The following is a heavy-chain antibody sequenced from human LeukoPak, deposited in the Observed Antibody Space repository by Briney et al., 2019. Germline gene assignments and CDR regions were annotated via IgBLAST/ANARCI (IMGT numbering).Heavy chain of an antibody. V-gene: IGHV4-59*04. J-gene: IGHJ4*02. CDR3: ASQGSGSYYNPGVTDY. CDR1: GGSISSYY. D-gene: IGHD3-10*01. Sequence: SETLSLTCTVSGGSISSYYWSWIRQPPGKGLEWIGYIYYSGSTYYNPSLKSRVTISVDTSKNQFSLKLNSVTAADTAVYYCASQGSGSYYNPGVTDYWGQGTLVTVSS. CDR2: IYYSGST.